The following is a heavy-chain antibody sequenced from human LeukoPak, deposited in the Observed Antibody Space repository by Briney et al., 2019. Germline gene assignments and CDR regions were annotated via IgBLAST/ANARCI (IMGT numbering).Heavy chain of an antibody. D-gene: IGHD3-10*01. Sequence: GGSLRLSCAASGFTFSNAWMSWVRQAPGKGLEWVGRIKSKTDGGTTDYAAPVKGRFTISRDDSKNTLNLQMNSLKTEDTAIYYCTKTYYYGSGSLDYWGQGTLVTVSS. V-gene: IGHV3-15*01. CDR1: GFTFSNAW. CDR2: IKSKTDGGTT. CDR3: TKTYYYGSGSLDY. J-gene: IGHJ4*02.